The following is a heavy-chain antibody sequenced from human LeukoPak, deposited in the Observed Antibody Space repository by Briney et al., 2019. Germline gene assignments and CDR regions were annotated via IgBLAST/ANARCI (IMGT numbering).Heavy chain of an antibody. V-gene: IGHV4-39*07. CDR3: ATTPFFYDSSGYPDY. CDR2: IYYSGST. J-gene: IGHJ4*02. D-gene: IGHD3-22*01. Sequence: SETLSLTCTVSGGSISSSSYYWGWIRQPPGKGLEWIGSIYYSGSTYYNPSLKSRVTISVDTSKNQFSLKLSSVTAADTAVYYWATTPFFYDSSGYPDYWGQGTLVTVSS. CDR1: GGSISSSSYY.